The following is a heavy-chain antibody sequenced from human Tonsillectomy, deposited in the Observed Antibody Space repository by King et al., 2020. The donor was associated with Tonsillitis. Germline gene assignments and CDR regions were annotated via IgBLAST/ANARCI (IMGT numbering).Heavy chain of an antibody. CDR3: AKFPGYCSSTSCYYYFDY. J-gene: IGHJ4*02. V-gene: IGHV3-23*04. Sequence: VQLVESGGGLVQPGGSLRLSCAAFGFTFSSYAMSWVRQAPGKGLEWVSAISGSGGSTYYADSVKGRFTISRDNSKNTLYLQMNSLRAEDTAVYYCAKFPGYCSSTSCYYYFDYWGQGTLVTVSS. CDR2: ISGSGGST. D-gene: IGHD2-2*01. CDR1: GFTFSSYA.